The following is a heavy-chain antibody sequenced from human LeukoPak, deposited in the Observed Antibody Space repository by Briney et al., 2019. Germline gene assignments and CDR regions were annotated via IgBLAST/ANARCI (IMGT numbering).Heavy chain of an antibody. CDR3: ARGYSSGWYSPLLDLFDP. CDR1: GGSISSYY. Sequence: SETLSLTCTVSGGSISSYYWSWIRQPAGKGLEWIGRIYTSGSTNYNPSLKSRVTISVDKSKNQFSLKLSSVTAADTAVYYCARGYSSGWYSPLLDLFDPWGQGTLVTVSS. V-gene: IGHV4-4*07. J-gene: IGHJ5*02. CDR2: IYTSGST. D-gene: IGHD6-19*01.